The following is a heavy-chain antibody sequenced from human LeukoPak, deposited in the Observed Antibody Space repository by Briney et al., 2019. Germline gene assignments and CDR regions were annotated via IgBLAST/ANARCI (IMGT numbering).Heavy chain of an antibody. D-gene: IGHD3-16*01. J-gene: IGHJ4*02. V-gene: IGHV3-7*01. CDR2: IDKDGSEK. CDR1: GFIFSDSW. Sequence: PGGSLRLSCVASGFIFSDSWMSWVRQAPGKGVEWVADIDKDGSEKDYVDSVSGRFTIARDNADNSLSLQMNSLRAEDTAVYYCASWGAGGNSWGQGTLVTVSS. CDR3: ASWGAGGNS.